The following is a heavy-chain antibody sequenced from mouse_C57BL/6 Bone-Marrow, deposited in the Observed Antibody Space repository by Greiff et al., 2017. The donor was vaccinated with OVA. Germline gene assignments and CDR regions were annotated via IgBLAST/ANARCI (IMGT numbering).Heavy chain of an antibody. CDR3: ARQESDYDGGVDY. J-gene: IGHJ4*01. CDR1: GFTFSSYG. Sequence: EVKLMESGGDLVKPGGSLKLSCAASGFTFSSYGLSWVRQTPDKRLEWVATISSGGSYTYYPDSVKGRFTISRDNAKNTLYLQMSSLKSEDTAMYYCARQESDYDGGVDYWGQGTSVTVSS. CDR2: ISSGGSYT. D-gene: IGHD2-4*01. V-gene: IGHV5-6*01.